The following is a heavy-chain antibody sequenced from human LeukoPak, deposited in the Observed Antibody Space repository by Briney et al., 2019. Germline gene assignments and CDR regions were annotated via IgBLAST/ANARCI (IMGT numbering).Heavy chain of an antibody. D-gene: IGHD6-13*01. CDR3: ARDFWVAAAGSSGPLNYYYYMDV. Sequence: GGSLRLSCAASGFTFSSYSMNWVRQAPGKGLEWVSSISSSSSYIYYADSVKGRFTISRDNAKNSLYLQMNSLRAEDTAVYYCARDFWVAAAGSSGPLNYYYYMDVWGKGTTVTVSS. J-gene: IGHJ6*03. V-gene: IGHV3-21*01. CDR2: ISSSSSYI. CDR1: GFTFSSYS.